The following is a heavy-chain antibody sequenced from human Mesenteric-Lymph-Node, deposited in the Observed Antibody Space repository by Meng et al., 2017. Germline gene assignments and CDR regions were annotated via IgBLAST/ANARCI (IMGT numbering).Heavy chain of an antibody. V-gene: IGHV4-4*02. J-gene: IGHJ4*02. Sequence: ESGAALDKPLVPLALPFAVFCGYIGSCSGWSWVRQPPGKGLQWSGEIYHSWSTNYNPSLKSRVTISVDKSKNQFSLKLSSVTAADTAVYYCARGEDSSGYRTHNYWGQGTLVTVSS. CDR2: IYHSWST. D-gene: IGHD3-22*01. CDR1: CGYIGSCSG. CDR3: ARGEDSSGYRTHNY.